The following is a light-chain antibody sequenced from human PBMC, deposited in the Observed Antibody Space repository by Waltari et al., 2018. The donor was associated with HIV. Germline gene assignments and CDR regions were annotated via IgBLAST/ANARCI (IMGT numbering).Light chain of an antibody. CDR2: GNT. Sequence: QSVLTQPPSVSGAPGQRVTISCTGSSSNIGAGYDVHWFQQLPGTAPKLLIYGNTNRPSGVPDRCSGSKSGTSASLAIPGLQAEDEADYYCQSYDSGLTAYVFGTGTKVTVL. CDR1: SSNIGAGYD. J-gene: IGLJ1*01. CDR3: QSYDSGLTAYV. V-gene: IGLV1-40*01.